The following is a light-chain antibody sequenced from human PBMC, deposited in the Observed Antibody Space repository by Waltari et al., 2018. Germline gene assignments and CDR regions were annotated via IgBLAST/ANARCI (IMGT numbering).Light chain of an antibody. CDR1: SSDIGTYNL. CDR2: DVS. J-gene: IGLJ3*02. CDR3: CSYESINSWV. V-gene: IGLV2-23*02. Sequence: QSALTQPASVSGSPGQSITIPCLGTSSDIGTYNLLSWYQQYPGKAPKLSICDVSKRPSGISNRFSGSKSANTASLIISGLQDEDEADYYCCSYESINSWVFGGGTKVTVL.